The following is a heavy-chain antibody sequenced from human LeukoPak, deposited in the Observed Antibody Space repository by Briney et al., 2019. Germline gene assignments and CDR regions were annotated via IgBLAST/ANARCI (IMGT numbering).Heavy chain of an antibody. D-gene: IGHD2-15*01. CDR2: INHSGST. CDR3: ARGARRYCSGGSCPLDY. J-gene: IGHJ4*02. CDR1: GGSFNGYY. V-gene: IGHV4-34*01. Sequence: SETLSLTCAVYGGSFNGYYWSWIRQPPGKGLEWIGEINHSGSTNYNPSLKSRVTISVDTSKNQFSLKLSSVTAADTAVYYCARGARRYCSGGSCPLDYWGQGTLVTVSS.